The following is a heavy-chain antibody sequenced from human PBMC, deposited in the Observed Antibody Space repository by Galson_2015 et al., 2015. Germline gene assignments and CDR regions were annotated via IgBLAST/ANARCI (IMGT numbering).Heavy chain of an antibody. D-gene: IGHD2-2*02. CDR2: INAGNGNT. CDR3: ARGGAIVVVPAAIVAFDI. V-gene: IGHV1-3*01. CDR1: GYTFTSYA. J-gene: IGHJ3*02. Sequence: SVKVSCKASGYTFTSYAMHWVRQAPGQRLEWMGWINAGNGNTKYSQKFQGRVTITRDTSASAAYMELSSLRSEDTAVYYCARGGAIVVVPAAIVAFDIRGQGTMVTVSS.